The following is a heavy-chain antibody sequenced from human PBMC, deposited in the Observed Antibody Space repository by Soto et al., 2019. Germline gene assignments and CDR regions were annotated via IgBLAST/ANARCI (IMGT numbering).Heavy chain of an antibody. J-gene: IGHJ4*02. CDR1: GGTFSTYT. CDR3: AFDVQTGVVYFDN. D-gene: IGHD1-1*01. V-gene: IGHV1-69*02. Sequence: QVQLVQSGAEVKKPGSSVKVSCKASGGTFSTYTISWVRQAPGQGLEWLGRIIPLFGLPNHAQKFQDRVTITADKSTDTAYLEMNSLRPEDTAVYYCAFDVQTGVVYFDNWGQGTLVTVCS. CDR2: IIPLFGLP.